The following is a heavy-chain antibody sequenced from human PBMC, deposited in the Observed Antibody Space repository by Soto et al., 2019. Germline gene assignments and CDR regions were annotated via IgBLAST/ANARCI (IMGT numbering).Heavy chain of an antibody. V-gene: IGHV3-21*01. CDR3: ARDPYYYGSGSYSYTFDY. J-gene: IGHJ4*02. D-gene: IGHD3-10*01. CDR1: GFTFSSYS. Sequence: GGSLRLSCAASGFTFSSYSMNWVRQAPGKGLEWVSSISSSSSYIYYADSVKGRFTISRDNAKNSLYLQMNSLRAEDTAVYYCARDPYYYGSGSYSYTFDYWGQGTLVTVSS. CDR2: ISSSSSYI.